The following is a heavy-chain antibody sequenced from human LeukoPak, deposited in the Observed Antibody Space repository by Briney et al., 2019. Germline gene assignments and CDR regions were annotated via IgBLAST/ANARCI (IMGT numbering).Heavy chain of an antibody. Sequence: PSETLSLTCTVSGDPISSGGYYWSWIRQHPGKGLEWIGYIYYSGSTYYNPSLKSRVTISVDTSKNQFSLKLSSVTAADTAVYYCARPRIAAAATPFDYWGQGTLVTVSS. J-gene: IGHJ4*02. V-gene: IGHV4-31*03. CDR1: GDPISSGGYY. CDR2: IYYSGST. CDR3: ARPRIAAAATPFDY. D-gene: IGHD6-13*01.